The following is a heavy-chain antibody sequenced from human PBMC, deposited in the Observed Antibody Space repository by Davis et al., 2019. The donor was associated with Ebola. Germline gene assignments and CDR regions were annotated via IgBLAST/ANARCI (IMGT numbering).Heavy chain of an antibody. CDR1: GFTFDDYA. CDR3: ARAATVKPFDY. Sequence: GGSLRLSCAASGFTFDDYAMHWVRQAPGKGLEWVSGISWNSGSIGYADSVKGRFTISRDNAKNSLYLQMNSLRAEDTALYYCARAATVKPFDYWGQGTLVTVSS. V-gene: IGHV3-9*01. J-gene: IGHJ4*02. D-gene: IGHD4-17*01. CDR2: ISWNSGSI.